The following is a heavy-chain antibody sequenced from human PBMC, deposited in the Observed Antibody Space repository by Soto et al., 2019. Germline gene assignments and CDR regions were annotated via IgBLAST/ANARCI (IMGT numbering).Heavy chain of an antibody. D-gene: IGHD3-9*01. J-gene: IGHJ4*02. CDR1: GFTFGDYA. Sequence: PGGSLRLSCTASGFTFGDYAMSWFRQAPGKGLEWVGFIRSKAYGGTTEYAASVKGRFTISRDDSKSIAYLQMNSLKTEDTAVYYCTRAPDILTGYYASSFDYWGQGTLVTVSS. CDR3: TRAPDILTGYYASSFDY. V-gene: IGHV3-49*03. CDR2: IRSKAYGGTT.